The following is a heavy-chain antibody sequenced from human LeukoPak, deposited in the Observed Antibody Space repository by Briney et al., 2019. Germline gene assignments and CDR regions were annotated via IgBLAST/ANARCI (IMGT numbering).Heavy chain of an antibody. CDR3: ARASGVPAAMDYYGMDV. J-gene: IGHJ6*02. CDR2: IIPIFGIA. D-gene: IGHD2-2*01. CDR1: GGTFSSYA. V-gene: IGHV1-69*04. Sequence: SVKVSCKASGGTFSSYAISWVRQAHGQGLEWMGRIIPIFGIANYAQKFQGRVTITADKSTSTAYMELSSLRSEDTAVYYCARASGVPAAMDYYGMDVWGQGTTVTVSS.